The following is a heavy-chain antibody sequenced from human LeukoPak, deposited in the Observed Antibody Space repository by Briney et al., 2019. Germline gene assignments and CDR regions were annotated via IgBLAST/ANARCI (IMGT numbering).Heavy chain of an antibody. CDR2: VRYDGSNK. CDR3: AKSGSNYDYVWGSYRPTEHYFDY. Sequence: GGSLRLSCAASGFTFSSYAMHWVRQAPGKGLEWVAFVRYDGSNKYYADSVKGRFTISRDNSKNTLYLQMNSLRGEDTAVYYCAKSGSNYDYVWGSYRPTEHYFDYWGQGTLVTVSS. CDR1: GFTFSSYA. J-gene: IGHJ4*02. D-gene: IGHD3-16*02. V-gene: IGHV3-30*02.